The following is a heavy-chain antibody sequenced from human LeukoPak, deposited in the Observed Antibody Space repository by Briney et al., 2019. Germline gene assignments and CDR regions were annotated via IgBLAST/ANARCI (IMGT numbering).Heavy chain of an antibody. J-gene: IGHJ5*02. Sequence: SETLSLTCTVSGGSISSSSYYWGWIRQPPGKGLEWIGSIYYSGGTNYNPSLKSRVTISVDTSKIQFSLKLSSVTAADTAVYYCARWQYTISSGWFDPWGQGTLVTVSS. D-gene: IGHD6-6*01. CDR3: ARWQYTISSGWFDP. V-gene: IGHV4-61*05. CDR2: IYYSGGT. CDR1: GGSISSSSYY.